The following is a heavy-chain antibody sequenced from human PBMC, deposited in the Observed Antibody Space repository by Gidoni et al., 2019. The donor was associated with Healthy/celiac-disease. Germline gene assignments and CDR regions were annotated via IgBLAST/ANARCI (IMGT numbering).Heavy chain of an antibody. V-gene: IGHV3-23*01. D-gene: IGHD3-22*01. CDR1: GFHFRGYA. J-gene: IGHJ3*02. Sequence: EVHLLALGGGLVQPGGSLRLSCSASGFHFRGYAMSWVRQAPGKGMAWVSARRGSGGSTYYADSVKGRLTISRENSKNTLYLQMKSLRAEDTAVDYCAKMIQGIDDDAFDIWGQGTMVTVSS. CDR3: AKMIQGIDDDAFDI. CDR2: RRGSGGST.